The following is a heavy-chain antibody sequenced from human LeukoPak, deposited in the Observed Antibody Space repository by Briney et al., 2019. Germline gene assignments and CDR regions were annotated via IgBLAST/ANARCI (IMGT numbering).Heavy chain of an antibody. Sequence: PGGSLRLSCVVSGFTFSSYGMHWLRQAPGKGLEWVAVIWYDGSKMFYGDSVKGRFPVSRDDSKNTLYLQMSSLRAEDTAVYYCTRDGGSGIDYWGQGTLVTVSS. J-gene: IGHJ4*02. CDR3: TRDGGSGIDY. CDR2: IWYDGSKM. V-gene: IGHV3-33*01. D-gene: IGHD3-16*01. CDR1: GFTFSSYG.